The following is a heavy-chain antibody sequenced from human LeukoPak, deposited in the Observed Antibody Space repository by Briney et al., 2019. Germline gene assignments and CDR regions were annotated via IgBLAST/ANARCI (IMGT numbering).Heavy chain of an antibody. J-gene: IGHJ5*02. CDR3: ARGEGWHCSGSDCFTHWFDP. CDR2: IDNGGSDT. D-gene: IGHD2-2*02. CDR1: GFTFDDYS. Sequence: GRSLRLSCEASGFTFDDYSMHWVRQPPGKGLEWVSGIDNGGSDTSHADSVKGRFTISRDNAKNTLYLQMNSLRAEDTAVYYCARGEGWHCSGSDCFTHWFDPWGQGALVTVSS. V-gene: IGHV3-74*01.